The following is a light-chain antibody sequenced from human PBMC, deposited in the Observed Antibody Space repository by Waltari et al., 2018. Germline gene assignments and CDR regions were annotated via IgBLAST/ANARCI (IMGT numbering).Light chain of an antibody. Sequence: HSALTQPRSVSGSPGQSVTISCPGTISDVGGCNYVSWYQQHPGKAPKLMIYDVSKRPSGVPDRFSGSKSGNTASLTISGLQADDEADYYCCSYAGSYTGVFGTGSKVTVL. CDR2: DVS. J-gene: IGLJ1*01. V-gene: IGLV2-11*01. CDR3: CSYAGSYTGV. CDR1: ISDVGGCNY.